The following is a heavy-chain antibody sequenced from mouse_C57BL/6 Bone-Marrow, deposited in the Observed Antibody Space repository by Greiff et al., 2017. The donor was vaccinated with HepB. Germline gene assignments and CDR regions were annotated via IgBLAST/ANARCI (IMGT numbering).Heavy chain of an antibody. CDR2: INPNNGGT. J-gene: IGHJ2*01. CDR3: ARHPLWLLRGVYFDY. Sequence: VQLQQSGPELVKPGASVKISCKASGYTFTDYYLNWVKQSHGKSLEWIGDINPNNGGTSYNQKFKGKATLSVDKSSITAYMELRSRTSEDSAVYYCARHPLWLLRGVYFDYWGQGTTLTVSS. V-gene: IGHV1-26*01. D-gene: IGHD2-3*01. CDR1: GYTFTDYY.